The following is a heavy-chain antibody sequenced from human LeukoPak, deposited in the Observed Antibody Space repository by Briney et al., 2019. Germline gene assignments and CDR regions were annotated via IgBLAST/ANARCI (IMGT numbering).Heavy chain of an antibody. CDR2: ISYDGSNK. CDR1: GFPFSSYG. CDR3: AKTTQTYWGADY. Sequence: GGSLRLSCAASGFPFSSYGMHWARQAPGKGLEWVTSISYDGSNKYFGDSVKGRFTISRDNSKNTLYLQMNSLRAEDTGVYYCAKTTQTYWGADYWGQGTLVTVSS. V-gene: IGHV3-30*18. D-gene: IGHD7-27*01. J-gene: IGHJ4*02.